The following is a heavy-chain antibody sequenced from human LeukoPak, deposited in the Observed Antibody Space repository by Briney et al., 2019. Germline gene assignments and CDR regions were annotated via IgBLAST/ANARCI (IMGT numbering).Heavy chain of an antibody. J-gene: IGHJ4*02. V-gene: IGHV3-74*01. CDR1: GFTFSNYW. D-gene: IGHD4-17*01. CDR3: VRQAVSGDSGIAY. Sequence: GGSLRLSCAASGFTFSNYWMHWVRQAPGKGLEWVSRINPDGSSSNYADSVKGRFTMSRDNAKSMVYPQMDGLRAEDTAVFSCVRQAVSGDSGIAYWGRGVLVTVSP. CDR2: INPDGSSS.